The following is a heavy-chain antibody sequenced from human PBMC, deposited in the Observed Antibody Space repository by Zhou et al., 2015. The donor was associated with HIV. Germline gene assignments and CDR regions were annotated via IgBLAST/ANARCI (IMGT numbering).Heavy chain of an antibody. V-gene: IGHV1-69*06. CDR1: GGTFSTYG. Sequence: QVQLVQSGAEVKKPGSSVKVSCRASGGTFSTYGISWVRQAPGQGLEWMGGIIPILGTTKYAQKFQGRVTITADRSTSTAYMDLRSLRSEDTAVYYCARDQNDYGDYVTPYYYYYGMDVWGQGTTVTVSS. CDR2: IIPILGTT. CDR3: ARDQNDYGDYVTPYYYYYGMDV. D-gene: IGHD4-17*01. J-gene: IGHJ6*02.